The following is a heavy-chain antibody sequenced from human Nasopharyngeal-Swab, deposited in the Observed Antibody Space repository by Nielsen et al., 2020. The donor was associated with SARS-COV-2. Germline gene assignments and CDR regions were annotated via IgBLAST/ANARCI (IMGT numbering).Heavy chain of an antibody. V-gene: IGHV4-31*02. CDR3: ARVSRYYYMDV. CDR2: IYYSGST. Sequence: WIRQPEGKGLEWIGYIYYSGSTYYNPSLKSRVTISVDTSKNQFSLKLSSVTAADTAVYYCARVSRYYYMDVWGKGTTVTVSS. J-gene: IGHJ6*03.